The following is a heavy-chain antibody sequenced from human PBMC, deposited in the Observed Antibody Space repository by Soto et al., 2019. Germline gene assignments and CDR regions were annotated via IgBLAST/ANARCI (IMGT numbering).Heavy chain of an antibody. D-gene: IGHD1-26*01. CDR3: VRRTEGKEGYSY. CDR2: IIPFVGTA. Sequence: VQLVQSGAEVKKPRSSVKVSCQVSGGTLSTYGLGWVRQAPGQGLECMGAIIPFVGTAKYAQKFRDRVTITADRSTTTTYMEVKSLTLEDTAVYYCVRRTEGKEGYSYWGQGTLVSVS. V-gene: IGHV1-69*06. J-gene: IGHJ4*02. CDR1: GGTLSTYG.